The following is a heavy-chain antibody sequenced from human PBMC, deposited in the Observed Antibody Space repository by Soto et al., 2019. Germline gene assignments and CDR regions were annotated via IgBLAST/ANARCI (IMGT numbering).Heavy chain of an antibody. CDR2: ISYDGSNK. CDR1: GFTVTSNG. CDR3: ARDFVGGWSSSNYYGMDV. J-gene: IGHJ6*02. D-gene: IGHD3-10*01. V-gene: IGHV3-30*03. Sequence: PGGSLRLSCGVSGFTVTSNGVSWVRQAPGKGLEWVAVISYDGSNKYYADSVKGRFTISRDNSKNTLYLQMNSLRAEDTAVYYCARDFVGGWSSSNYYGMDVWGQGTTVTVSS.